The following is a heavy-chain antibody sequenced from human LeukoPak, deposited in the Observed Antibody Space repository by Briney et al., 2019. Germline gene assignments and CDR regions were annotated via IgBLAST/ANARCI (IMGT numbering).Heavy chain of an antibody. V-gene: IGHV3-23*01. CDR3: AKRLGDPRAFDY. D-gene: IGHD2-21*02. CDR2: ISGTSGTI. CDR1: GFTFSNYA. Sequence: GGSLRLSCAASGFTFSNYAMSWVRRAPGKGLEWVSGISGTSGTINYAAPVKGRFTISRDNSKNTLYLQMNSLRVDDMAVYYCAKRLGDPRAFDYWGQGALVTVSS. J-gene: IGHJ4*02.